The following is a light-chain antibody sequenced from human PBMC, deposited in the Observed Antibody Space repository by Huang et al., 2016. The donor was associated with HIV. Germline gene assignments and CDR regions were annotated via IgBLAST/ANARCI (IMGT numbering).Light chain of an antibody. J-gene: IGKJ4*01. CDR1: QSIGRN. CDR2: GAS. CDR3: QQYNNWPLT. Sequence: EIVMTQSPATLSVSQGKRGTLACRASQSIGRNLSWDQQKPGQTPRLLSPGASTRAADIPARFSGSGSGTDFALNISSLQSEDFAVYYCQQYNNWPLTFGGGTKVEIK. V-gene: IGKV3-15*01.